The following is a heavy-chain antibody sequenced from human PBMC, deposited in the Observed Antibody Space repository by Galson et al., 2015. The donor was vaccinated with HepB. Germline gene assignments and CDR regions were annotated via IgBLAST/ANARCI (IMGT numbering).Heavy chain of an antibody. CDR1: GFTFSSYA. CDR2: ISGSGGST. D-gene: IGHD3-22*01. J-gene: IGHJ2*01. V-gene: IGHV3-23*01. Sequence: SLRLSCAASGFTFSSYAMSWVRQAPGKGLEWVSAISGSGGSTYYADSVRGRFTISRDNSKNTLYLQMNSLRAEDTAVYYCARGNSITMIVVVITWGYFDLWGRGTLVTVSS. CDR3: ARGNSITMIVVVITWGYFDL.